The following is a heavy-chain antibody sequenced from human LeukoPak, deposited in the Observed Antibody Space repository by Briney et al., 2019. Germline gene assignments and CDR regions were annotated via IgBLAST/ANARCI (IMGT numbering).Heavy chain of an antibody. Sequence: GSLRLSCAASGFTFSDYYWSWIRQPPGKGLEWIGYIYYSGTTNYNPSLKSRVTISVDTSKNQFSLKLRSVTAADTAVYYCARGVYIAAAQYGYWGQGTLVTVSS. CDR3: ARGVYIAAAQYGY. D-gene: IGHD6-13*01. V-gene: IGHV4-59*01. J-gene: IGHJ4*02. CDR2: IYYSGTT. CDR1: GFTFSDYY.